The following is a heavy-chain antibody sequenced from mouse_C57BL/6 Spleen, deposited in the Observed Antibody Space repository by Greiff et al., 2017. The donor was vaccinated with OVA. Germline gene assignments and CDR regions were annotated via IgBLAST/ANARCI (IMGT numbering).Heavy chain of an antibody. CDR3: ARGGYYWFAY. J-gene: IGHJ3*01. CDR2: INPNNGGT. D-gene: IGHD2-3*01. Sequence: EVQLQQSGPELVKPGASVKIPCKASGYTFTDYNMDWVKQSHGKSLEWIGDINPNNGGTIYNQKFKGKATFTVDKSSSTAYMELRSLTSEDTAVYYCARGGYYWFAYWGQGTLVTVSA. V-gene: IGHV1-18*01. CDR1: GYTFTDYN.